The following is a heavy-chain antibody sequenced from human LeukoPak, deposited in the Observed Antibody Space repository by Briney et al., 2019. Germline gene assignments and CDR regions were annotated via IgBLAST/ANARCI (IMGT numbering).Heavy chain of an antibody. Sequence: GGSLRLSCAASVVTFSGYSMKSGCQAPGKGLEWVSYISSGSSTIYYADSVKGRFTISRDNAKNSLYLQMNSLRDEDTAVYYCARDWYFDYWGQGTLVTVSS. CDR3: ARDWYFDY. CDR2: ISSGSSTI. CDR1: VVTFSGYS. V-gene: IGHV3-48*02. J-gene: IGHJ4*02.